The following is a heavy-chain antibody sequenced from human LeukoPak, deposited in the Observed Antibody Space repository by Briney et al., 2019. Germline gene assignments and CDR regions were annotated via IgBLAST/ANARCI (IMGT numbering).Heavy chain of an antibody. J-gene: IGHJ5*02. V-gene: IGHV1-69*05. Sequence: ASVKLSCKASGGTFSSYAISWVRQAPGQGLEWMGGIIPIFGTANYAQKFQGRVTITTDESTSTAYMELSSLRSEDTAVYYCARDAMIVVVTPASWFDPWGQGTLVTVSS. CDR1: GGTFSSYA. CDR2: IIPIFGTA. CDR3: ARDAMIVVVTPASWFDP. D-gene: IGHD3-22*01.